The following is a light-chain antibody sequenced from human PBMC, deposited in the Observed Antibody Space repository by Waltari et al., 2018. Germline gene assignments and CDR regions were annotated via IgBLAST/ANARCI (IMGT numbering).Light chain of an antibody. CDR2: GAS. V-gene: IGKV3-20*01. J-gene: IGKJ1*01. Sequence: EIVLTQSPGTLSLSPGESATLSCRTSQSVTSALAWYQQKPGQAPRLLIDGASNRATGIPDRFSGSESGTDFSLTISSLEPEDFAVYYCQHYLRLPVTFGQGTKVEVK. CDR3: QHYLRLPVT. CDR1: QSVTSA.